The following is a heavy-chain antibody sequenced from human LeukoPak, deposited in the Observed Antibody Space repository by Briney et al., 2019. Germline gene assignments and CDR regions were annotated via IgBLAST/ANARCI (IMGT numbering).Heavy chain of an antibody. V-gene: IGHV4-38-2*01. J-gene: IGHJ6*03. D-gene: IGHD3-3*01. CDR2: IYHSGST. CDR3: ARVTIGYYYYYYYMDV. CDR1: GYSISSGYY. Sequence: SETLSLTFAVSGYSISSGYYWGWIRQPPGKGLEWIGSIYHSGSTYYNPSLKSRVTISVDTSKNQFSLKLSSVTAADTAVYYCARVTIGYYYYYYYMDVWGKGTTVTVSS.